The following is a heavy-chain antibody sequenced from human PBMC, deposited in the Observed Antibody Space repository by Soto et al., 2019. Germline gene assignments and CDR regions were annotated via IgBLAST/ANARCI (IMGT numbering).Heavy chain of an antibody. J-gene: IGHJ3*02. CDR3: AKDPQYYDILTGYYDDAFDI. D-gene: IGHD3-9*01. V-gene: IGHV3-23*01. CDR2: ISGSGGST. Sequence: GGSLRLSCAASGFTFSSYAMSWVRQAPGKGLEWVSAISGSGGSTYYADSVKGRFTISRDNSKNTLYLQMNSLRAEDTAVYYCAKDPQYYDILTGYYDDAFDIWGQGTMVTVSS. CDR1: GFTFSSYA.